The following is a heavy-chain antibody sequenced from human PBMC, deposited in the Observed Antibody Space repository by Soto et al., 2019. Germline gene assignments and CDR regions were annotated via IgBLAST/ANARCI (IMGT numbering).Heavy chain of an antibody. J-gene: IGHJ6*02. CDR1: GFTFRIFG. D-gene: IGHD3-3*01. CDR2: IWYDGSNK. CDR3: AREGQRFLEWLPPGDYYYGMDV. V-gene: IGHV3-33*01. Sequence: PGGSLRLSCEASGFTFRIFGMHWVRQAPGKGLEWVAVIWYDGSNKYYADSVKGRFTISRDNSKNTLYLQMNSLRAEDTAVYYCAREGQRFLEWLPPGDYYYGMDVWGQGTTVTVSS.